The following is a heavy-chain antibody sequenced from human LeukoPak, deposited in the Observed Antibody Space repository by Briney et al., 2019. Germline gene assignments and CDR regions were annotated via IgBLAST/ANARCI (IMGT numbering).Heavy chain of an antibody. Sequence: GGSLRLSCVASGFTVNSNYMSWVRQAPGKGLEWVSVIYSGGSTYYADSVKGRFTISRDNSRNTLYLQMNSLRAEDTAVYYCARRSDYGDYGYYFDYWGQGTLVTVSS. J-gene: IGHJ4*02. D-gene: IGHD4-17*01. CDR2: IYSGGST. V-gene: IGHV3-53*01. CDR3: ARRSDYGDYGYYFDY. CDR1: GFTVNSNY.